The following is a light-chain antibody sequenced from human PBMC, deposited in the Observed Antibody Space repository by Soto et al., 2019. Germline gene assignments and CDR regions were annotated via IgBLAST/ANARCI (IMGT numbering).Light chain of an antibody. V-gene: IGKV3-15*01. Sequence: EIVLTQSPATLSSFPGDRVTLSCRASQYINTRLAWYQHRPGQAPRLLIYQTSLRATGIQARFSGSGSRTEFTLTISSLQSKDFAVYYCQQYNNWPRTFGQGTKVDIK. CDR3: QQYNNWPRT. CDR2: QTS. J-gene: IGKJ1*01. CDR1: QYINTR.